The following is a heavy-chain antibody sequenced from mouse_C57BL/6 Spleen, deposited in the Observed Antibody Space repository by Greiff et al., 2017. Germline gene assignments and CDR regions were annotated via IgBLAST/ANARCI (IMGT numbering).Heavy chain of an antibody. D-gene: IGHD2-5*01. CDR1: GFTFSSYT. V-gene: IGHV5-9*01. Sequence: EVNVVESGGGLVKPGGSLKLSCAASGFTFSSYTMSWVRQTPEKRLEWVATISGGGGNTYYPDSVKGRFTISRDNAKNTLYLQKSSLRSEDTALYYCARLDFSTFDYWGQGTTLTVSS. CDR3: ARLDFSTFDY. CDR2: ISGGGGNT. J-gene: IGHJ2*01.